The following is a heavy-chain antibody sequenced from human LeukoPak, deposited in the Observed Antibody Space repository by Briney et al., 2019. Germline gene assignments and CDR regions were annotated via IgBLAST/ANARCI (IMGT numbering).Heavy chain of an antibody. V-gene: IGHV3-23*01. Sequence: GGSLRLSCAASGFTFRSYSMNWVRQAPGKGLEWVSTISGGGGSTNYTDSVKGRFTISRDNSKNTLYLQMNSLRAEDTAVYYCAKRSEDWGQGTLVTVSS. CDR2: ISGGGGST. CDR1: GFTFRSYS. CDR3: AKRSED. J-gene: IGHJ4*02.